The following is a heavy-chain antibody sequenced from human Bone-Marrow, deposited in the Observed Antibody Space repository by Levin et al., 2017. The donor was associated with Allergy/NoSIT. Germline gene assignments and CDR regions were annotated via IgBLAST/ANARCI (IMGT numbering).Heavy chain of an antibody. D-gene: IGHD2-8*02. V-gene: IGHV3-23*01. CDR3: ARIDCTGNNCNPYYYYGMDV. CDR2: IGGTGDDT. Sequence: PGGSLRLSCAASGFTFSDFAMNWVRQAPGKGLEWVSSIGGTGDDTYYTDSVKGRFTISRDNSRNTLYLQMNTLRAEDTAVYYCARIDCTGNNCNPYYYYGMDVWGQGTTVIVSS. CDR1: GFTFSDFA. J-gene: IGHJ6*02.